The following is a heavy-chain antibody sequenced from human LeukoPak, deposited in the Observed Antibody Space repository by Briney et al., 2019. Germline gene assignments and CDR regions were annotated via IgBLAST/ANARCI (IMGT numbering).Heavy chain of an antibody. Sequence: SETLSLTCAVYGGSFSGFYWNWIRQPPGKGLEWIGEINHSGSTNYNPSLKSRLTISVDTSKNQFSLKLNSVTAADTAVYYCASVYDSSGYYPFWGQGTLVTVSS. V-gene: IGHV4-34*01. CDR2: INHSGST. J-gene: IGHJ4*02. CDR1: GGSFSGFY. CDR3: ASVYDSSGYYPF. D-gene: IGHD3-22*01.